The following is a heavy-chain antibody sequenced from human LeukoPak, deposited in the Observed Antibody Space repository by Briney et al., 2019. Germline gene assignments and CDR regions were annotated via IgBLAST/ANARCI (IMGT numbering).Heavy chain of an antibody. CDR3: ARLWFGELPQPYYFDY. CDR1: GGSISSSSYY. J-gene: IGHJ4*02. Sequence: PSETLSLTCTVSGGSISSSSYYRGWIRQPPGKGLEWIGSIYYSGSTYYNPSLKSRVTISVDTSKNQFSLKLSSVTAADTAVHYCARLWFGELPQPYYFDYWGQGTLVTVSS. D-gene: IGHD3-10*01. CDR2: IYYSGST. V-gene: IGHV4-39*01.